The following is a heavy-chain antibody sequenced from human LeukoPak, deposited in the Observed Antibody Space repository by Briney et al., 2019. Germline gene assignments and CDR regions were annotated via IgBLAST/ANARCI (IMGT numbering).Heavy chain of an antibody. Sequence: GGSLRLSCAASGFTFSNYWMHWVRQAPGKGLVWVSRINTDGSGRNYADSVKGRFTISRDNAKNSLYLQMNSLRAEDTALYYCARVGKPNPYYFDYWGQGTLVTVSS. V-gene: IGHV3-74*01. J-gene: IGHJ4*02. CDR2: INTDGSGR. CDR3: ARVGKPNPYYFDY. CDR1: GFTFSNYW. D-gene: IGHD4-23*01.